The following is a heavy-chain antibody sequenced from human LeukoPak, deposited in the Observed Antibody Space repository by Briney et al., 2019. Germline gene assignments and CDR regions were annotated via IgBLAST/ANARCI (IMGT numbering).Heavy chain of an antibody. D-gene: IGHD4-23*01. CDR3: ATQETVALFDY. Sequence: SETLSFTCTVSGGSISSSSYYWGWIRQPPGKGLEWIGSIYYSGSTYYNPSLKSRVTISVDTSKNQFSLKLSSVTAADTAVYYCATQETVALFDYWGQGTLVTVSS. CDR2: IYYSGST. V-gene: IGHV4-39*01. J-gene: IGHJ4*02. CDR1: GGSISSSSYY.